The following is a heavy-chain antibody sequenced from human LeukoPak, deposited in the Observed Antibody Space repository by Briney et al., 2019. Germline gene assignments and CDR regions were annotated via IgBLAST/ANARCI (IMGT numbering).Heavy chain of an antibody. CDR3: ARSPIGYCSSTSCYRPYYYYYYMDV. Sequence: SETLSLTCAVYGGSFSGYYWSWIRQPPGKGLEWIGEINHSGSTNYNPSLKSRVTISVDTSKNQFSLKLSSVTAADTAVYYCARSPIGYCSSTSCYRPYYYYYYMDVWGKGTTVTVSS. CDR1: GGSFSGYY. V-gene: IGHV4-34*01. CDR2: INHSGST. D-gene: IGHD2-2*02. J-gene: IGHJ6*03.